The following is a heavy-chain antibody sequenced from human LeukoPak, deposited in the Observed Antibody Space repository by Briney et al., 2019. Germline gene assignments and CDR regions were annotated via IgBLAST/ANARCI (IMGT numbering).Heavy chain of an antibody. J-gene: IGHJ3*02. V-gene: IGHV4-39*01. CDR3: ATPIAAAGMPDDAFDI. CDR1: GGSISSSSYY. Sequence: SETLSLTCTVSGGSISSSSYYWGWIRQPPGKGLGWIGSIYYSGSTYYNPSLKSRVTISVDTSKNQFSLKLSSVTAADTAVYYCATPIAAAGMPDDAFDIWGQGTMVTVSS. CDR2: IYYSGST. D-gene: IGHD6-13*01.